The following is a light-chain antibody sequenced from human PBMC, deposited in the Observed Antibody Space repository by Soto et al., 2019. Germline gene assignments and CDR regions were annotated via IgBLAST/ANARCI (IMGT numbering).Light chain of an antibody. J-gene: IGKJ5*01. CDR2: GAS. CDR1: QSICTK. Sequence: IVMTQSPATLSVSPGERATLSCRASQSICTKLAWYQPKPGQAPRLLIYGASNRATGIPARFSGSGSGTDFTLTISSLEPEDFAVYYCQHRSSWPITFGQGTRLEIK. CDR3: QHRSSWPIT. V-gene: IGKV3-11*01.